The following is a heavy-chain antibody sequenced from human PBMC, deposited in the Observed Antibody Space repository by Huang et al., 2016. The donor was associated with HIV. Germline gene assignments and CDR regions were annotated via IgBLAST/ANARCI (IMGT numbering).Heavy chain of an antibody. CDR2: IKQDESEK. J-gene: IGHJ6*02. V-gene: IGHV3-7*01. CDR3: ATKTAAMDI. Sequence: VESGGRLVQPGGSIRLSCVGSTFRFGAYWMSWVRQSPGEGLEWVANIKQDESEKYDVASVKGRFNISRDNAKKVLFLEMNNVRVEDTATYYCATKTAAMDIWGQGTTVTVS. D-gene: IGHD1-7*01. CDR1: TFRFGAYW.